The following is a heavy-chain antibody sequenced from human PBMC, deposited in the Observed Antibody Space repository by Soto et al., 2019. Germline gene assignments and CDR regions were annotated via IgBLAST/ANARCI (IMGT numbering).Heavy chain of an antibody. D-gene: IGHD2-15*01. Sequence: VQLLESGGGLVQPGGSLRLSCAASGFTFSIYAMSWVRQAPGKGLEWVSSVGGGPDDTHYADSVKGRFTISRYNSKSTVSLQMNGLRAEDTAMYYCAKDRMDHNSVWDPFDLWGQGTMVTISS. CDR1: GFTFSIYA. CDR3: AKDRMDHNSVWDPFDL. J-gene: IGHJ3*01. V-gene: IGHV3-23*01. CDR2: VGGGPDDT.